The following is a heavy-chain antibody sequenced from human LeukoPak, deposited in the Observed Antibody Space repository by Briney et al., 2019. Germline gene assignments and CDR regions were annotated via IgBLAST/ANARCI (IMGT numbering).Heavy chain of an antibody. CDR1: GYSISSGYY. Sequence: SETLSLTCTVSGYSISSGYYWGWIRQPPGKGLEWIGSIYHSGSTYYNPSLKSRVTISVDTSKNQFSLKLSSVTAADTAVYYCARYVDTAMVTSHYFDYWGQGTLVTVSS. CDR2: IYHSGST. CDR3: ARYVDTAMVTSHYFDY. J-gene: IGHJ4*02. D-gene: IGHD5-18*01. V-gene: IGHV4-38-2*02.